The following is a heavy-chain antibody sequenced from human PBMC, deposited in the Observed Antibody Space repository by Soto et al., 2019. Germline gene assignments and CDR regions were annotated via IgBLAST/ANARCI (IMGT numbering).Heavy chain of an antibody. CDR1: GINLSGSA. D-gene: IGHD3-10*01. CDR2: IRSKRHTYAT. V-gene: IGHV3-73*02. Sequence: EVQLVESGGGLVQPGGSLKLSCVGSGINLSGSAMHWVRQALGTGLEGVGRIRSKRHTYATAYAASVEGRFTISRNDSRNTAYLHMNSLKAEHAAVYFRTSHGAYRHETSDYGGKGTLVTFSS. J-gene: IGHJ4*02. CDR3: TSHGAYRHETSDY.